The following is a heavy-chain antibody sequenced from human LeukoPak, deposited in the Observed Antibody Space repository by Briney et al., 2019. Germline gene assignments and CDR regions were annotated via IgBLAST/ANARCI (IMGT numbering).Heavy chain of an antibody. D-gene: IGHD2-2*01. CDR1: GFTFSSYA. V-gene: IGHV3-23*01. Sequence: PGGSLRLSCAASGFTFSSYAMSWVRQAPGKGLEWVSAISGSGGSTYYADSVKGRFTISRDNSKNTLYLQMNSLRAEDTAVYYCAKGGGRGWVVVPAATNWFDPWGQGTLVTVSS. J-gene: IGHJ5*02. CDR2: ISGSGGST. CDR3: AKGGGRGWVVVPAATNWFDP.